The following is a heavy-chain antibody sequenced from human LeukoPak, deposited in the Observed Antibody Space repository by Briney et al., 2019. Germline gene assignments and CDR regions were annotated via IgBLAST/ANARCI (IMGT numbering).Heavy chain of an antibody. V-gene: IGHV1-2*02. CDR2: INPDIGVT. D-gene: IGHD6-19*01. Sequence: ASVKVSCKASGYTFTGYYIHWVRQAPGQGLEWMGWINPDIGVTKYAQKFQGRVTMTRDTSISTAYMELSRLRSDDTAVYYCARDLGAVAGTAAYFDYWGQGTLVTVSS. J-gene: IGHJ4*02. CDR1: GYTFTGYY. CDR3: ARDLGAVAGTAAYFDY.